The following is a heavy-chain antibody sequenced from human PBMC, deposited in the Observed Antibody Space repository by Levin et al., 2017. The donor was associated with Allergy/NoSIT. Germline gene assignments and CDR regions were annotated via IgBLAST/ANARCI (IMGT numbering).Heavy chain of an antibody. J-gene: IGHJ4*02. D-gene: IGHD4-17*01. CDR1: GFTFSDYA. Sequence: AGGSLRLSCAASGFTFSDYAMHWVRQAPGKGLEWVAVISYDGSNKYYADSVKGRFTISRDNSKNTLYLQMNSLRVEDTAVYYCAREDGATVTIDYWGQGTLVTASS. CDR3: AREDGATVTIDY. CDR2: ISYDGSNK. V-gene: IGHV3-30-3*01.